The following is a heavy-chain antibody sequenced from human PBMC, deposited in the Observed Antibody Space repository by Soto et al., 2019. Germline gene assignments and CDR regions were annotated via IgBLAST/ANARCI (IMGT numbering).Heavy chain of an antibody. Sequence: ASVKVSCKASGGTFSSYAISWVRQAPGQGLEWMGGIIPIFGTANYAQKFQGRVTITADESTSTAYMELSSLRSEDTAVYYCASDYDFPYGMDVWGQGTTVTVSS. CDR3: ASDYDFPYGMDV. CDR1: GGTFSSYA. J-gene: IGHJ6*02. CDR2: IIPIFGTA. D-gene: IGHD3-3*01. V-gene: IGHV1-69*13.